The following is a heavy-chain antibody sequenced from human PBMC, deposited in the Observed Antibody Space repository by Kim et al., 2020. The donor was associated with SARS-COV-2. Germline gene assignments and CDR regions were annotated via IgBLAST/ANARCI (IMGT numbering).Heavy chain of an antibody. V-gene: IGHV3-30*02. J-gene: IGHJ6*02. D-gene: IGHD2-8*01. CDR3: AKDLKSMSGMDV. Sequence: YGDTVKGRFSISRDSCRRTMFLQMNSLSAEDTGVYYCAKDLKSMSGMDVWGQGTTVSVSS.